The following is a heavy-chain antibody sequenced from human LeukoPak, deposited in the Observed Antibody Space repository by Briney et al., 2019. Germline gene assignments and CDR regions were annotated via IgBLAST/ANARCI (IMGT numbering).Heavy chain of an antibody. CDR1: GYTFTSYG. Sequence: ASVKVSCKASGYTFTSYGISWVRQAPGQGLEWIGWISAYNGNTNYAQKLQGRVTMTTDTSTSTAYMELRSLRSDDTAVYYCARVGYCSSTSCYPPQEITPWGQGTLVTVSS. D-gene: IGHD2-2*03. J-gene: IGHJ5*02. CDR3: ARVGYCSSTSCYPPQEITP. CDR2: ISAYNGNT. V-gene: IGHV1-18*01.